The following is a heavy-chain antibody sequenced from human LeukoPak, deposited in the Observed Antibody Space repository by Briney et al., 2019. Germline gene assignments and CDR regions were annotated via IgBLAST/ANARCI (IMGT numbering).Heavy chain of an antibody. J-gene: IGHJ6*03. D-gene: IGHD6-19*01. CDR2: IYYSGST. Sequence: SETLSLTCTVSGGSISSYYWSWIRQPPGQGLEWIGYIYYSGSTNYNPYLKSRVTISVDTSKNQFSLKLSSVTAADTAVYYCARGKYSSGFTYYYYYMDVWXKGTTVTISS. V-gene: IGHV4-59*01. CDR1: GGSISSYY. CDR3: ARGKYSSGFTYYYYYMDV.